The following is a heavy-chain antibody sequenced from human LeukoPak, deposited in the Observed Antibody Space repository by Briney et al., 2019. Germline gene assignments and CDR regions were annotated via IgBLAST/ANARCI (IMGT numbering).Heavy chain of an antibody. D-gene: IGHD3-22*01. J-gene: IGHJ4*02. V-gene: IGHV3-74*01. CDR2: INSDGSST. Sequence: GGSLRLSCAASGFTFSRYWMHWVRQAPGKGLVWVSRINSDGSSTSYADSVKGRFTIPRDNAKNTLYLQMNSLRAEDTAVYYCARGGGSGYYYEFDYCGQGTLVTVSS. CDR3: ARGGGSGYYYEFDY. CDR1: GFTFSRYW.